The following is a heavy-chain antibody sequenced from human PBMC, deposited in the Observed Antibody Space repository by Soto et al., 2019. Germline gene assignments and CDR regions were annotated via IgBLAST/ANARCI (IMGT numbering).Heavy chain of an antibody. Sequence: SETLSLTCAVYGGSFSGYYWSWIRQPPGKGLEWIGEINHSGSTNYNPSLKSRVTISVDTSKNQFSLKLSSVTAADTAVYYCARLDSYGCFDYWGQGTLVTVSS. V-gene: IGHV4-34*01. CDR2: INHSGST. CDR1: GGSFSGYY. CDR3: ARLDSYGCFDY. D-gene: IGHD5-18*01. J-gene: IGHJ4*02.